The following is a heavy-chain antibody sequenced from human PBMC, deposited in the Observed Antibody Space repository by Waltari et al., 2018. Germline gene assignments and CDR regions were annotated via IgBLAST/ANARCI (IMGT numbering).Heavy chain of an antibody. CDR1: GFTFDDYA. V-gene: IGHV3-9*01. CDR2: ISWNSGSI. J-gene: IGHJ4*02. D-gene: IGHD5-18*01. CDR3: AKDTSGYSYGYVRYFDY. Sequence: EVQLVESGGGLVQPGRSLRLSCAASGFTFDDYAMHWVRQAPGKGLEWVSGISWNSGSIGYADSVKGRFTISRDNAKNSLYLQMNSLRAEDTALYYCAKDTSGYSYGYVRYFDYWGQGTLVTVSS.